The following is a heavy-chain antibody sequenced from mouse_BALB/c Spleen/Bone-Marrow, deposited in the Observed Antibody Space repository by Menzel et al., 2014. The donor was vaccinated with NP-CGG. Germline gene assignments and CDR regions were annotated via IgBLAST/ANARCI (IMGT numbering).Heavy chain of an antibody. CDR1: GFNIKDTY. Sequence: VQLQQSGAELVKPGASVKLSCTASGFNIKDTYMHWVKQRPEQGLEWIGRIDPANGNTKYDPKFQGKATITADTSSNAAYLQLSSLTSEDTAAYYCARWEYYAMDYWGQGTSVTVSS. J-gene: IGHJ4*01. CDR2: IDPANGNT. CDR3: ARWEYYAMDY. D-gene: IGHD4-1*01. V-gene: IGHV14-3*02.